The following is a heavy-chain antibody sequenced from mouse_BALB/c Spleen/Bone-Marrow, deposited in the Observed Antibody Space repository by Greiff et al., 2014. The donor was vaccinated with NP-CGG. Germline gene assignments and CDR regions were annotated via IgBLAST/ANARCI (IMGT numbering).Heavy chain of an antibody. CDR2: IWIDGST. V-gene: IGHV2-6-7*01. CDR3: ARDRFDGSYAMDY. Sequence: QVQLQQSGPGLVAPSQSLSITCTVSGFSLTGYGVNWVRQPPGKGLGWLGMIWIDGSTDYNSGLKSRLSISKDNSKSQVFLKMNSLQTDDKARYYCARDRFDGSYAMDYWGQGISVTVSS. D-gene: IGHD2-14*01. J-gene: IGHJ4*01. CDR1: GFSLTGYG.